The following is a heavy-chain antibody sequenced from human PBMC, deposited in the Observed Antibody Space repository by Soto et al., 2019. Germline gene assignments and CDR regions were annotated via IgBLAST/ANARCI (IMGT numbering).Heavy chain of an antibody. CDR2: IYYSGST. V-gene: IGHV4-61*01. J-gene: IGHJ6*02. D-gene: IGHD2-2*01. CDR3: ASDGCSSTSCYSRPYYYGMDV. CDR1: GGSVSSGSYY. Sequence: SSETLSLTCTVSGGSVSSGSYYWSWIRQPPGKGLEWIGYIYYSGSTNYNPSLKSRVTISVDTSKNQFSLKLSSVTAAATAVYYCASDGCSSTSCYSRPYYYGMDVWGQGTTVTVYS.